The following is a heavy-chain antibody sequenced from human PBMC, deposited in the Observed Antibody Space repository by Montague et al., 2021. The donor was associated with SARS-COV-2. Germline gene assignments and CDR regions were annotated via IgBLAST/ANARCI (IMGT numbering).Heavy chain of an antibody. D-gene: IGHD6-19*01. CDR3: ARGSRQWLVRPPHYYYFDY. J-gene: IGHJ4*02. V-gene: IGHV4-34*01. CDR1: GGSFSGYY. Sequence: SETLSLTCAVYGGSFSGYYWSWIRQPPGKGLEWIGEINHRGSTNYNPSLKSRVTISVDTSKNQFPLKLSSVTAADTAVYYCARGSRQWLVRPPHYYYFDYWGQGTLVTVSS. CDR2: INHRGST.